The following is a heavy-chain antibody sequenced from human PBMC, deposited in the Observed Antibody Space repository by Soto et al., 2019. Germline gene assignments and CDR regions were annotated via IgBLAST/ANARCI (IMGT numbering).Heavy chain of an antibody. CDR1: GGSFSSSPGYY. CDR2: VHPSGNT. CDR3: TTGGDAWKTGL. Sequence: QLQLQESGPGLVKPSETLFLTCTVSGGSFSSSPGYYWGWMRQPPGKGLEWIGTVHPSGNTYYNPSFKMRVTIPKDSSMNHLPLQLTSVTAADTAIYYCTTGGDAWKTGLWGQGTLGTASS. V-gene: IGHV4-39*02. J-gene: IGHJ4*02. D-gene: IGHD2-21*01.